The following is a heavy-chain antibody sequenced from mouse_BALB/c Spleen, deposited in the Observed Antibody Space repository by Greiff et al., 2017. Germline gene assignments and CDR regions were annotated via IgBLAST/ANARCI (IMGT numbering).Heavy chain of an antibody. Sequence: DVMLVESGGGLVKPGGSLKLSCAASGFTFSSYAMSWVRQTPEKRLEWVASISSGGSTYYPDSVKGRFTISRDNARNILYLQMSSLRSEDTAMYYCARGGYGYDVEGLAYWGQGTLVTVSA. D-gene: IGHD2-2*01. CDR3: ARGGYGYDVEGLAY. CDR1: GFTFSSYA. V-gene: IGHV5-6-5*01. CDR2: ISSGGST. J-gene: IGHJ3*01.